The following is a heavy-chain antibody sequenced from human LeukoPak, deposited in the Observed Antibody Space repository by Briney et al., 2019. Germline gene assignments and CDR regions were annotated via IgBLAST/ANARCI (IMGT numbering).Heavy chain of an antibody. D-gene: IGHD2-2*01. CDR2: IYYSGST. CDR1: GGSTSSYY. CDR3: ARSTAFDS. V-gene: IGHV4-59*08. J-gene: IGHJ3*02. Sequence: PSETLSLTCTVSGGSTSSYYWSWIRQPPGKGLEWIGYIYYSGSTNYNPSLKSRVTISVDTSKNQFSLKLSSVTAADTAVYYCARSTAFDSWGQGTMVTVSS.